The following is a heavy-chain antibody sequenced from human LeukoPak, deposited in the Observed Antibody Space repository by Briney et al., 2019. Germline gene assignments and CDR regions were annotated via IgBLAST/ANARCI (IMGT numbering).Heavy chain of an antibody. CDR3: ARFVKMELHYFDY. V-gene: IGHV4-30-4*01. CDR1: GGSISSGDHY. CDR2: IYYSGST. D-gene: IGHD1-7*01. J-gene: IGHJ4*02. Sequence: SQTLSLTCTVSGGSISSGDHYWSGIRQPPGKGLEWIGYIYYSGSTYYNPSLKSRVTISVDTSKNQFSLKLSSVTAADTAVYYCARFVKMELHYFDYWGQGTLVTVSS.